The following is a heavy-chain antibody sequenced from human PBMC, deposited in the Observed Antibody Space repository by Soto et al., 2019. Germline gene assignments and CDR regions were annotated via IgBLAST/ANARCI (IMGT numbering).Heavy chain of an antibody. D-gene: IGHD2-21*02. J-gene: IGHJ4*02. CDR2: ISGSGGST. Sequence: EVQLLESGGGLVQPGGSLRLSCAASGFTFSSYAMSWVRQAPGKGLEWVSAISGSGGSTYYADSVKGRFTISRDNSKNTLYLQMNSLRAEDTAVYYCAKEPYCGGDCYSGWDYWGQGTLVTVSS. V-gene: IGHV3-23*01. CDR3: AKEPYCGGDCYSGWDY. CDR1: GFTFSSYA.